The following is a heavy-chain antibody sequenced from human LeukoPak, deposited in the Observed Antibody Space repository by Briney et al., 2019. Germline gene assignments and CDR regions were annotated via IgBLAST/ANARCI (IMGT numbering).Heavy chain of an antibody. Sequence: GESLKISCKGSGYKFNAYWIAWVRQMPGKGLEWMGIIYPDDSDTRYSPSFQGQVTISADKSVSIAYLQWSSLKASDTAMYYCARPNITSYYDSRGYDAFDVWGQGTMVIVSS. J-gene: IGHJ3*01. CDR2: IYPDDSDT. D-gene: IGHD3-22*01. CDR1: GYKFNAYW. V-gene: IGHV5-51*03. CDR3: ARPNITSYYDSRGYDAFDV.